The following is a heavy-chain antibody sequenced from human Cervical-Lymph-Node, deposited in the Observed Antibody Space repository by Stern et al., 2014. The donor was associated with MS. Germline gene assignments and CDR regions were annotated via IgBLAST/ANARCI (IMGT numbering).Heavy chain of an antibody. CDR2: MNPNSGNT. Sequence: QMQLVQSGAEVKKPGASVKVSCKASGYTFTSYDINWVRQATGQGLEWMGWMNPNSGNTGCAQKFQGRVTMTRNTSISTAYMELSSLRSEDTAVYYCARGPIMITFGGVKLGKNDYWGQGTLVTVSS. J-gene: IGHJ4*02. CDR1: GYTFTSYD. V-gene: IGHV1-8*01. D-gene: IGHD3-16*01. CDR3: ARGPIMITFGGVKLGKNDY.